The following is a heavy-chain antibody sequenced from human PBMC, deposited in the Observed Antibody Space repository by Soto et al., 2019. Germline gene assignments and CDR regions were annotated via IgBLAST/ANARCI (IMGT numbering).Heavy chain of an antibody. J-gene: IGHJ6*02. CDR2: INHSGST. Sequence: SETLSLTCAVYGGSFSGYYWSWIRQPPGKGLEWIGEINHSGSTNYNPSLKSRVTISVDTSKNQFSLKLSSVTAADTAVYYCARPLAARPNYYYYGMDVWGQGTTVTVSS. D-gene: IGHD6-6*01. CDR3: ARPLAARPNYYYYGMDV. V-gene: IGHV4-34*01. CDR1: GGSFSGYY.